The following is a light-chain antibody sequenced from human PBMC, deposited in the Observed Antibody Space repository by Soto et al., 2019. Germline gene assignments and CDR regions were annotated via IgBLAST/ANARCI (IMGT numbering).Light chain of an antibody. J-gene: IGKJ5*01. V-gene: IGKV3-11*01. CDR2: GAF. CDR3: QQRNVWPPVT. Sequence: EIVLTQSPASLSLSPGERSTLSFRSSPSVTNFLAWYQQEPGQAPRLLIYGAFNRATGIPARFSGSGSGTDFTLTISSLEPEDSAIYYCQQRNVWPPVTFGQGTRLEI. CDR1: PSVTNF.